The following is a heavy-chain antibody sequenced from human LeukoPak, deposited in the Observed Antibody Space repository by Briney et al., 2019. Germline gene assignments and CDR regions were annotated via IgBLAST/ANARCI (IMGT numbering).Heavy chain of an antibody. D-gene: IGHD6-13*01. CDR3: ARHQMAGYSSSCNDH. V-gene: IGHV4-59*08. CDR2: VLYSDST. CDR1: GGFLGSYY. J-gene: IGHJ5*02. Sequence: SETLSLTCTVSGGFLGSYYWSWVRQSPGKALEWIGFVLYSDSTNYNPSLKSRVSLSVDTSKRQIFLRLTSVSAADTAVYYCARHQMAGYSSSCNDHWGQGILVTVSS.